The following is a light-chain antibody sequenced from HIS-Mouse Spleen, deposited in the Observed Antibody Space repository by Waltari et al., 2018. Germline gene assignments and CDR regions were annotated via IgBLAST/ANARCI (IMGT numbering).Light chain of an antibody. V-gene: IGLV3-10*01. CDR3: YSSDRSGNHMV. Sequence: SYELTQPPSVSVSPGQTARITFPGDALPKQYAYWYPQKSAQAPVLVIYEDSKRPSGIPGGFSGSSSGTMATLPIGGGQEEDEADDYCYSSDRSGNHMVFGGGTKLTVL. CDR1: ALPKQY. CDR2: EDS. J-gene: IGLJ2*01.